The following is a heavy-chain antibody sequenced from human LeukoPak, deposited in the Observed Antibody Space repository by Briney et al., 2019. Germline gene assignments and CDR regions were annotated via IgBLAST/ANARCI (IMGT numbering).Heavy chain of an antibody. CDR3: AKEQDNQLLLSHFDY. CDR1: GFLFSNYA. J-gene: IGHJ4*02. Sequence: PGGSLRLSCTGFLFSNYAVSWVSQAPAKGLEWVSAVSGDGVRTFYADSVKGRFTISRDNSMSTLSLQMNSLRAEDTAVYYCAKEQDNQLLLSHFDYWGQGILVTVSS. CDR2: VSGDGVRT. D-gene: IGHD2-2*01. V-gene: IGHV3-23*01.